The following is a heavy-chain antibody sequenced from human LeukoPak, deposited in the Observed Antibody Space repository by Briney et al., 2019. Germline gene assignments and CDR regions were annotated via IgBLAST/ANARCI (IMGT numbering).Heavy chain of an antibody. D-gene: IGHD3-22*01. J-gene: IGHJ4*02. CDR3: ARVAIRAVITTRGGFDY. Sequence: SKTLSLTCAVYGGSFSGYYWSWIRQPPGKGLEWIGEINHSGSTNYNPSLKSRVTISVDTSKNQFSLKLSSVTAADTAVYYCARVAIRAVITTRGGFDYWGQGTLVTVSS. V-gene: IGHV4-34*01. CDR2: INHSGST. CDR1: GGSFSGYY.